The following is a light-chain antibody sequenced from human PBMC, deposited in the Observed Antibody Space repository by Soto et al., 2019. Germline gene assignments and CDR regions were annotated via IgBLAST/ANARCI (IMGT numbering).Light chain of an antibody. CDR3: QQSSSIPWT. Sequence: EIQMTQSPSSLSASVGDRVTLTCRASQSISSYLNWYQQKPGQAPQLLIYTASSLKSGVPSRFSGRGSETDFTLTISSLQPEDFATYYCQQSSSIPWTFGQGTKVEIK. CDR1: QSISSY. CDR2: TAS. J-gene: IGKJ1*01. V-gene: IGKV1-39*01.